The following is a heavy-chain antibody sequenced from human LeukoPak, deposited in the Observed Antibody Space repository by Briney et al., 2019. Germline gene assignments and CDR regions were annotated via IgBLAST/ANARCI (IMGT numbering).Heavy chain of an antibody. V-gene: IGHV4-38-2*02. D-gene: IGHD4-17*01. CDR3: ARDLFVWATVTTVPRNELDY. Sequence: SETLSLTCTVSGYSISSGYYWGWIRQPPGKGLEWIGSIYHSGSTYYNPSLKSRVTISVDTSKNQFSLKLSSVTAADTAVYYCARDLFVWATVTTVPRNELDYWGQGTLVTVSS. CDR2: IYHSGST. J-gene: IGHJ4*02. CDR1: GYSISSGYY.